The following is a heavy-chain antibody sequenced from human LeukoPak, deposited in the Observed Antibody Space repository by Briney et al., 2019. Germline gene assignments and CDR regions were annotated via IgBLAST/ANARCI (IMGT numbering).Heavy chain of an antibody. Sequence: KSSETLSLTCTVSGGSISSSSYYWGWIRQPPGKGLEWIGSIYYSGSTYYNPSLKSRVTISVDTSKNQFSLKLSSVTAADTAVYYCARHWTTLLPAHFDYWGQGTLVTVSS. CDR3: ARHWTTLLPAHFDY. J-gene: IGHJ4*02. V-gene: IGHV4-39*01. D-gene: IGHD3/OR15-3a*01. CDR1: GGSISSSSYY. CDR2: IYYSGST.